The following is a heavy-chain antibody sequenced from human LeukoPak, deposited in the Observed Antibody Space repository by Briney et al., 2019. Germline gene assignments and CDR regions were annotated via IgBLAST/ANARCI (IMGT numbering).Heavy chain of an antibody. J-gene: IGHJ4*02. CDR1: GFTFSSYS. D-gene: IGHD6-19*01. Sequence: GGSLRLSCAASGFTFSSYSMNWVRQAPGKGLEWVSSISSSSSYIYYADSVKGRFTISRDNAKNSLYLQMNSLRAEDTAVYHCARDTTVAGTSDYWGQGTLVTVSS. V-gene: IGHV3-21*01. CDR3: ARDTTVAGTSDY. CDR2: ISSSSSYI.